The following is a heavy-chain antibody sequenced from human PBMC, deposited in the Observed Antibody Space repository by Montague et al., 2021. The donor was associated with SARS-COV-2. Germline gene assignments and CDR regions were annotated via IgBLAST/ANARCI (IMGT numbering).Heavy chain of an antibody. CDR2: ISSSGVTI. J-gene: IGHJ6*03. V-gene: IGHV3-11*04. D-gene: IGHD5-12*01. CDR3: ARLRGYDYGLLYYYYMDV. Sequence: LSLTCAVYGGSFSGYYWSWIRQPPGKGLEWVSYISSSGVTIYYADSVKGRFTISRGYAKNSLYLQMNSLRAEDTAVYYCARLRGYDYGLLYYYYMDVWGKGTTVTVSS. CDR1: GGSFSGYY.